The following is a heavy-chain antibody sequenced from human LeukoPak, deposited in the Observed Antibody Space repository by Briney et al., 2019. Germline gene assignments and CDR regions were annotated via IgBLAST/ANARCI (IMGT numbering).Heavy chain of an antibody. CDR1: GGSFSSYY. J-gene: IGHJ4*02. Sequence: SETLSLTCAVYGGSFSSYYWSWIRQPAGKGLEWIGRIYTSGSTNYNPSLKSRVTMSVDTSKNQFSLKLSSVTAADTAVYYCARDGYYDSSGPIDYWGQGTLVTVSP. D-gene: IGHD3-22*01. CDR2: IYTSGST. V-gene: IGHV4-4*07. CDR3: ARDGYYDSSGPIDY.